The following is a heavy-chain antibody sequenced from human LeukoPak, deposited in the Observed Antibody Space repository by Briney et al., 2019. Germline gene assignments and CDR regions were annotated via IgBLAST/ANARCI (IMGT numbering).Heavy chain of an antibody. D-gene: IGHD3-22*01. V-gene: IGHV3-23*01. CDR3: AKVISSGYYYLDH. CDR1: GFTFRSHA. J-gene: IGHJ4*02. Sequence: PGGSLRLSCAASGFTFRSHAMSWVRQAPGKGLEWVSGISGSGDSTYDADSVKGRFTISRDNSKNTLYLRMNSLRGEDTAVYYCAKVISSGYYYLDHWGQGALVTVSS. CDR2: ISGSGDST.